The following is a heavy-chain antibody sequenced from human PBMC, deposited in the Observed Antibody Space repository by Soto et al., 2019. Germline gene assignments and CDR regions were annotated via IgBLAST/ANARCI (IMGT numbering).Heavy chain of an antibody. CDR3: ARAYSDAFDI. Sequence: VQLVASGGGLVKPGGSRRLSCAASGFTFSDYYMTWIRQAPGKGLEWVSYISSSGSGIYYPDSVKGRFTISRDNAKKSLFLQMSSLRAEDTAVYYCARAYSDAFDIWGQGTMVTVSS. CDR1: GFTFSDYY. CDR2: ISSSGSGI. V-gene: IGHV3-11*01. D-gene: IGHD2-15*01. J-gene: IGHJ3*02.